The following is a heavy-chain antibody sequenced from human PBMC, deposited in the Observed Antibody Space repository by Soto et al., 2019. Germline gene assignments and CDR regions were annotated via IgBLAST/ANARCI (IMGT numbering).Heavy chain of an antibody. CDR1: GFTFSSYG. CDR2: ISYDGSNK. Sequence: GGSLRLSCVASGFTFSSYGMHWVRQAPGKGLEWVAVISYDGSNKYYADSVKGRFTISRDNSKNTLYLQMNSLRAEDTAVYYCAKVQEDRSGSYDYYGMDVWGQGTTVTVSS. V-gene: IGHV3-30*18. D-gene: IGHD3-10*01. CDR3: AKVQEDRSGSYDYYGMDV. J-gene: IGHJ6*02.